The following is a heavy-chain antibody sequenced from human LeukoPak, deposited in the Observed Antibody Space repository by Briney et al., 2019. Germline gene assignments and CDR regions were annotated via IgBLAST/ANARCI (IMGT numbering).Heavy chain of an antibody. Sequence: SETLSLTCTVSGGSISSYYWSWIRQPPGKGLEWIGYIYYSESTNYNPSLKSRVTISVDTSMNQFSLKLSSVTAADTAVYYCASTLVRYYDYVWGSYRHPIYYFDYWGQGTLVTVSS. CDR1: GGSISSYY. J-gene: IGHJ4*02. V-gene: IGHV4-59*08. CDR2: IYYSEST. D-gene: IGHD3-16*02. CDR3: ASTLVRYYDYVWGSYRHPIYYFDY.